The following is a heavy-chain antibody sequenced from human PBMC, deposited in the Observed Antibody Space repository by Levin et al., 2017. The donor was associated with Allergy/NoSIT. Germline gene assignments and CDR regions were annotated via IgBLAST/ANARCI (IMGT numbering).Heavy chain of an antibody. CDR3: AREISAGWDY. CDR2: TYYRSKWYY. J-gene: IGHJ4*02. V-gene: IGHV6-1*01. D-gene: IGHD6-25*01. CDR1: GDSVSSNSAA. Sequence: SETLSLTCAISGDSVSSNSAAWNWIRQSPSRGLEWLGRTYYRSKWYYEYPLFVKSRITINPDTSKNQFSLQLNSVTPEDTAVYYCAREISAGWDYWGQGTLVAVSA.